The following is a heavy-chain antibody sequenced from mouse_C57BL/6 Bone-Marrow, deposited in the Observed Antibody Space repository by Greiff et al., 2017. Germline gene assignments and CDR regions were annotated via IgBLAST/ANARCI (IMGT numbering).Heavy chain of an antibody. J-gene: IGHJ4*01. D-gene: IGHD2-1*01. V-gene: IGHV5-4*01. CDR2: ISDGGSYT. Sequence: EVKLMESGGGLVKPGGSLKLSCAASGFTFSSYAMSWVRQTPEKRLEWVATISDGGSYTYYPDNVKGRFTISRDNAKTNLYLQMSHLKSEDTAMYYCAREGNYDYYAMDYWGQGTSVTVSS. CDR3: AREGNYDYYAMDY. CDR1: GFTFSSYA.